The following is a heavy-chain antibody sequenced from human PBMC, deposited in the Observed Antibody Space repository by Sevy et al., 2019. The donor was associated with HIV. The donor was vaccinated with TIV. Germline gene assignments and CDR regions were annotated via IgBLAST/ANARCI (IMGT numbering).Heavy chain of an antibody. Sequence: GGSLRLSCAASGFTFSSYWMSWVRQAPGKGLEWVANIKQDGSEKYYVDSVNGRFTISRDNAKNSLYLQMNSLRAEDTAVYYCARDYEEGGVFGFDPWGQGTLVTVSS. V-gene: IGHV3-7*01. CDR3: ARDYEEGGVFGFDP. CDR2: IKQDGSEK. D-gene: IGHD3-16*01. CDR1: GFTFSSYW. J-gene: IGHJ5*02.